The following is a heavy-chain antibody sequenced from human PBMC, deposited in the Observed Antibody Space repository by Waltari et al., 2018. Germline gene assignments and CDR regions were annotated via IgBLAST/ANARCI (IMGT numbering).Heavy chain of an antibody. D-gene: IGHD2-21*02. CDR2: ISWNSGSI. Sequence: EVQLVESGGGLVQPGRSLKLSCASSGFTFSCYAIHWVRQAPGKGLEWVSGISWNSGSIGYADSVKGRFTISRDNAKNSLYLQMNSLRAEDTALYYCAKASGGNFNWFDPWGQGTLVTVSS. V-gene: IGHV3-9*01. CDR1: GFTFSCYA. CDR3: AKASGGNFNWFDP. J-gene: IGHJ5*02.